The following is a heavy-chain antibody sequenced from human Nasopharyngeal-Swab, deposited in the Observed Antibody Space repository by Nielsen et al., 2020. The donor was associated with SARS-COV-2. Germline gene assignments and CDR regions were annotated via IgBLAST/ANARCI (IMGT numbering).Heavy chain of an antibody. CDR1: GYTLTELS. Sequence: ASVKVSCKVSGYTLTELSMHWVRQAPGKGLVWMGGFDPEDGETIYAQKFQGRVTMTEDTSTDTAYMELSSLRSEDTAVYYCATTVHYGSGSYYNSRHNWFDPWGQGTLVTVSS. CDR3: ATTVHYGSGSYYNSRHNWFDP. CDR2: FDPEDGET. D-gene: IGHD3-10*01. J-gene: IGHJ5*02. V-gene: IGHV1-24*01.